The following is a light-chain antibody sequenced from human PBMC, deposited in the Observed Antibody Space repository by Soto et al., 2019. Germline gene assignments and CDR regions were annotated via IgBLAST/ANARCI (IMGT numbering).Light chain of an antibody. J-gene: IGLJ3*02. V-gene: IGLV2-14*01. CDR3: VSYTESSLTHWV. Sequence: QSALTQPASVSGSPGQSITISCTGTYTDVGGYNRVSWYQHHAGKGPKMLIFEVDNRPSGISDRFSGSKSGDTASLTISDLQAEDEADYYCVSYTESSLTHWVFGGGTKVTVL. CDR2: EVD. CDR1: YTDVGGYNR.